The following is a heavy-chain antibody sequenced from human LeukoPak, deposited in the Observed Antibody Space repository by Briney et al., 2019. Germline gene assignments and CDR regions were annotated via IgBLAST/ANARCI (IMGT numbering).Heavy chain of an antibody. J-gene: IGHJ4*02. V-gene: IGHV4-61*09. CDR2: LYTRGST. CDR3: ARAGGSVGWYGTIDS. CDR1: GGSISSGSDY. D-gene: IGHD6-19*01. Sequence: PSETLSLTCTVSGGSISSGSDYWTWIRQPAGKGLEWIGHLYTRGSTTYHPSLQSRVTISVDASKHQFSLRLTSVTAADTAVYYCARAGGSVGWYGTIDSWGQGTLVTVSS.